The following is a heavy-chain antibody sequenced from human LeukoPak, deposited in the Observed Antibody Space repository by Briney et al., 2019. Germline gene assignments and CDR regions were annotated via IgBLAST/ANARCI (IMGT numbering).Heavy chain of an antibody. CDR2: IIPIFGTA. CDR1: GGTFSSYA. V-gene: IGHV1-69*13. J-gene: IGHJ4*02. Sequence: GASVKVSCKASGGTFSSYAISWVRQAPGQGLEWMGGIIPIFGTANYAQKFQGRVTITADESTSTAYMELSSLRSEDTAVYYCARVAVTKDNGDYWGQGTLVTVSS. D-gene: IGHD4-17*01. CDR3: ARVAVTKDNGDY.